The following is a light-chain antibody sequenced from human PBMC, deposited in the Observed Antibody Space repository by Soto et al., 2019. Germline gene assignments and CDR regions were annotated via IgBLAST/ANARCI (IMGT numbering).Light chain of an antibody. CDR1: QNISSW. V-gene: IGKV1-12*02. CDR3: QQANTFPFT. Sequence: DIQITQSPSSAPASVGDRVTFTCRANQNISSWLAWYQQKPGKAPKLLIAAASILQSGVPSRFSGSGYGADFNLATSSLQPEDFATYFSQQANTFPFTFSTGTRLEIK. CDR2: AAS. J-gene: IGKJ3*01.